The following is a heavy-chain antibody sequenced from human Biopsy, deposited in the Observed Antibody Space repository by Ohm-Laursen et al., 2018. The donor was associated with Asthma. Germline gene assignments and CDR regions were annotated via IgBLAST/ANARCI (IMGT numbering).Heavy chain of an antibody. J-gene: IGHJ4*01. Sequence: SLRLSCSATGFSFDDCAMHWVRQAPGKGLEWVSSISWNSGNIDYAVSVKGRFTISRDNAKNSLYLQMQSLRPEDTAFYYCAKSADYYDSTDYLDFWGRGTLVTVSS. V-gene: IGHV3-9*01. D-gene: IGHD3-22*01. CDR2: ISWNSGNI. CDR3: AKSADYYDSTDYLDF. CDR1: GFSFDDCA.